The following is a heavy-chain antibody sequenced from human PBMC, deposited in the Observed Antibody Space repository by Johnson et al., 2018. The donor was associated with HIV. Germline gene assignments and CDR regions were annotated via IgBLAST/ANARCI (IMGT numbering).Heavy chain of an antibody. CDR2: ISYDGGNK. CDR1: GFTFSSYG. D-gene: IGHD2-21*02. Sequence: QVQLVESGGGVVQPGGSLRLSCAASGFTFSSYGMHWVRQAPGKGLEWVAVISYDGGNKYYADSVKGRITISRDISTNTLYLQMNSLRAEDTAVYYCASCGGDCRDAFDIWGQGTMVTVSS. J-gene: IGHJ3*02. V-gene: IGHV3-30*19. CDR3: ASCGGDCRDAFDI.